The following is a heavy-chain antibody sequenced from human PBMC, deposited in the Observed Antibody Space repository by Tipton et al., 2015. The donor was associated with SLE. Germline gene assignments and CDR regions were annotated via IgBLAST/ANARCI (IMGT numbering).Heavy chain of an antibody. CDR1: GGSFSGYY. CDR2: IYYSGST. J-gene: IGHJ3*02. D-gene: IGHD1-14*01. Sequence: TLSLTCAVYGGSFSGYYWSWIRQPPGKGLEWIGYIYYSGSTNYNPSLKSRVTISVDTSKNQFSLKLSSVTAADTAVYYCARLPILAGPDAAFDIWGQGTMVTVSS. CDR3: ARLPILAGPDAAFDI. V-gene: IGHV4-59*12.